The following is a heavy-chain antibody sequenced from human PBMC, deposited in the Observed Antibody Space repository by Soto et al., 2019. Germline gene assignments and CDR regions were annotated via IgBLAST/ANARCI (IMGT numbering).Heavy chain of an antibody. CDR1: GDPITSYY. J-gene: IGHJ4*02. D-gene: IGHD3-10*01. V-gene: IGHV4-4*07. CDR2: VFPGGPT. Sequence: QVQLQESGPGLVKPSETLSLTCNVSGDPITSYYWTWIRQPAGKGLEWIGHVFPGGPTSHNSSLKTRVSMSIDTSKTQFSLTLTSVTAADTAVYYCARTLSGFTYGSRQFYFDYWGQGTLVTVSS. CDR3: ARTLSGFTYGSRQFYFDY.